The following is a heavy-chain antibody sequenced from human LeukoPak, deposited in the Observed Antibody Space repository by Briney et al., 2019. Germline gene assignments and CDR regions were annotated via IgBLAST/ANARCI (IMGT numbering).Heavy chain of an antibody. J-gene: IGHJ4*02. D-gene: IGHD3-10*01. V-gene: IGHV1-58*02. CDR3: ARDRVGSRFTKFDF. CDR2: IVVGTGNT. CDR1: GSTFSRSA. Sequence: SVKVSCKASGSTFSRSAIQWVRQARGQGLEWIGWIVVGTGNTNYAQKFEGRFTMTRDMSTSTVYMELYSLRSEDTAVYFCARDRVGSRFTKFDFWGQGTLVTVSS.